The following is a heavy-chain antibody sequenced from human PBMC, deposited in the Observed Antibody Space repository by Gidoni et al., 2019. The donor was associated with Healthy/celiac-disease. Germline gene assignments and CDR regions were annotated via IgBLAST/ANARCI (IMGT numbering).Heavy chain of an antibody. Sequence: QVQLQESGPGLVKPSETLSLTCTVSGGSISSYYWSWIRQPPGKGLEWIGYIYYSGSTNYNPALKSRVTISVDTSKNQFSLKLSSVTAADTAVYYCARLTYYYDSSGYYYSSYYDYGMDVWGQGTTVTVSS. CDR3: ARLTYYYDSSGYYYSSYYDYGMDV. D-gene: IGHD3-22*01. V-gene: IGHV4-59*01. J-gene: IGHJ6*02. CDR1: GGSISSYY. CDR2: IYYSGST.